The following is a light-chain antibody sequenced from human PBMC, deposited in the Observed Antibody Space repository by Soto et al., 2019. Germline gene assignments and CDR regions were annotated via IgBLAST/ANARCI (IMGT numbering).Light chain of an antibody. CDR2: DAS. CDR3: EQRSKRPPYT. CDR1: QSVSSY. J-gene: IGKJ3*01. V-gene: IGKV3-11*01. Sequence: IVFTQSPASLSLSPGERATLSCRASQSVSSYLAWYQQKPGQAPRLLIYDASNRATGIPARFSGSGSGTDFTLSISSLEPEDFAVYYCEQRSKRPPYTFGTGTKVDIK.